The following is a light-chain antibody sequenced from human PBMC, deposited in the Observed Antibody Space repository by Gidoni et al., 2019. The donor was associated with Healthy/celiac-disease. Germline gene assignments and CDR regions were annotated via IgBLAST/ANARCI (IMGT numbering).Light chain of an antibody. CDR3: QQSYSTLYT. CDR2: AAS. V-gene: IGKV1-39*01. J-gene: IGKJ2*01. Sequence: DIQMTQSPSSLSASVGDRVTIPCRASQSISSYLNWYQQKPGKAPKLLIYAASSVQSGVPSRFSGSGSGTDFTLTISSLQPEDFATYYCQQSYSTLYTFGQGTKLEIK. CDR1: QSISSY.